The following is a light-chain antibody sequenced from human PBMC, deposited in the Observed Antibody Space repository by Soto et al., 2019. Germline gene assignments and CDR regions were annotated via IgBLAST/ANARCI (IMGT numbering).Light chain of an antibody. V-gene: IGKV3-20*01. CDR2: GAS. Sequence: IVFTQRSTTLSLSPGQRTTLSCRASQSISSYLAWYKQRPGQAPRLLIYGASNRATGIPDRFSGSGSGTDFTLTISRLEPEDFAVYYCQQYGSSPRTFGQGTKVDIK. J-gene: IGKJ1*01. CDR3: QQYGSSPRT. CDR1: QSISSY.